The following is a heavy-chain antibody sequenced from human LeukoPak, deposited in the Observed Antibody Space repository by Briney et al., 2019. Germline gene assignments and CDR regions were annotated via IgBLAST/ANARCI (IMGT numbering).Heavy chain of an antibody. D-gene: IGHD1-14*01. V-gene: IGHV4-59*11. CDR3: ANGSTGRYFP. CDR1: GASINNLY. J-gene: IGHJ5*01. Sequence: SQTLSLTCTVSGASINNLYLSWIRQSPGRGLDWIAYTHSTDSSNYNPSLRSRVTVSMYTSRNQISLKLTSVTAADTAVDYCANGSTGRYFPWGQGILVSVSS. CDR2: THSTDSS.